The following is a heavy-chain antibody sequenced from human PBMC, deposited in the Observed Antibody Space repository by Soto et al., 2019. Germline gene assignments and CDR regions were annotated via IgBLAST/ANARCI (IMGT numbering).Heavy chain of an antibody. J-gene: IGHJ4*02. V-gene: IGHV4-30-4*01. CDR2: IYYSGST. CDR1: GGSISSGDYY. CDR3: AREPVVPADTDY. Sequence: SETLSLTCTVSGGSISSGDYYWSWIRQPPGKGLEWIGYIYYSGSTYYNPSLKSRVTISVDTSKNQFSLKLSSVTAADTAVYYCAREPVVPADTDYWGQGTLVTVSS. D-gene: IGHD2-2*01.